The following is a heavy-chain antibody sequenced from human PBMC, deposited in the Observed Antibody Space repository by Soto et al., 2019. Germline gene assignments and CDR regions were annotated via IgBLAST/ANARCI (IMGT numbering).Heavy chain of an antibody. V-gene: IGHV1-3*01. CDR2: INAGNGNT. J-gene: IGHJ3*02. CDR1: GYTFTSYA. Sequence: QVQLVQSGAEVKKPGASAKVSCKASGYTFTSYAMHWVRQAPGQRLEWMGWINAGNGNTKYSQKFQGRVTITRDTSASTAYMELSSLRSEDTAVYYCARSQPVVVVGHAFDIWGQGTMVTVSS. D-gene: IGHD2-15*01. CDR3: ARSQPVVVVGHAFDI.